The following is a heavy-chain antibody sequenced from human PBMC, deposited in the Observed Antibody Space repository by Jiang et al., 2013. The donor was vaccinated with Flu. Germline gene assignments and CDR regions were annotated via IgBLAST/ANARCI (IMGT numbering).Heavy chain of an antibody. J-gene: IGHJ5*02. Sequence: GSGLVKPSETLSLTCTVSGGSISSSSYYWGWIRQPPGKGLEWIGSIYYSGSTYYNPSLKSRVTISVDTSKNQFSLKLSSVTAADTAVYYCARHERVITFGGVIAGWFDPWGQGTLVTVSS. CDR3: ARHERVITFGGVIAGWFDP. V-gene: IGHV4-39*01. CDR1: GGSISSSSYY. D-gene: IGHD3-16*02. CDR2: IYYSGST.